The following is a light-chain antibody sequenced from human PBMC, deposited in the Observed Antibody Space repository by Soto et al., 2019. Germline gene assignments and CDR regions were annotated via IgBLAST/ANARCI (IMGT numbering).Light chain of an antibody. V-gene: IGLV2-14*01. CDR2: EVT. CDR1: SSDVAGYNY. J-gene: IGLJ1*01. Sequence: QPVLTQPASVSGSPGQSITISCTGTSSDVAGYNYVSWYQQHPGKAPKLVIYEVTNRPSGVSNRFSGSKSANTASLTISGLQAEDEADFYCSSYTSTSTLVVFGTGTKVTVL. CDR3: SSYTSTSTLVV.